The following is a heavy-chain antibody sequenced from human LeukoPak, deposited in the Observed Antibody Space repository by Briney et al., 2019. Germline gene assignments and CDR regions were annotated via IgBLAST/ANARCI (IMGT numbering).Heavy chain of an antibody. Sequence: GASVKVSCKASGYTFTGYYIHWVRRAPGQGREWMGWINPNSGGTNYAQKFQGRVTMTRDTSISTAYMELSRLRSDDTAVYYCARGELIRSGSYRRWFDPWGQGTQVTVSS. CDR2: INPNSGGT. CDR1: GYTFTGYY. J-gene: IGHJ5*02. V-gene: IGHV1-2*02. CDR3: ARGELIRSGSYRRWFDP. D-gene: IGHD1-26*01.